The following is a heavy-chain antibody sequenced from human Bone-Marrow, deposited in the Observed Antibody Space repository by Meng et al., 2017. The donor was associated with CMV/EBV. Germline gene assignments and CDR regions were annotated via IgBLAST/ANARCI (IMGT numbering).Heavy chain of an antibody. Sequence: ASVKVSCKASGYTFTSYDINWVRQATGQGLEWMGWMNPNSGNTGYAQKFQGRVTITRNTSISTAYMELSRLRSDDTAVYYCARDQGSSSATYGMDVWGQGTTVTVSS. V-gene: IGHV1-8*03. CDR1: GYTFTSYD. CDR2: MNPNSGNT. CDR3: ARDQGSSSATYGMDV. J-gene: IGHJ6*02. D-gene: IGHD6-6*01.